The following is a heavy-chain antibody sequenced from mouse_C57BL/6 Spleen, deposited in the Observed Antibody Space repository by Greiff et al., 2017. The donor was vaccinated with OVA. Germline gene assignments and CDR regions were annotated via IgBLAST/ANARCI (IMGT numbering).Heavy chain of an antibody. J-gene: IGHJ3*01. CDR2: LSSGSSTI. V-gene: IGHV5-17*01. CDR3: ARPLDQAWFGY. Sequence: EVMLVESGGGLVKPGGSLKLSCAASGFTFSDYGMHWVRQAPEKGLEWVAYLSSGSSTIYYDDTVKGRFTISRDNSKNTLFLQMTSLRSEDTAMYYCARPLDQAWFGYWGQGTLVTVSA. CDR1: GFTFSDYG.